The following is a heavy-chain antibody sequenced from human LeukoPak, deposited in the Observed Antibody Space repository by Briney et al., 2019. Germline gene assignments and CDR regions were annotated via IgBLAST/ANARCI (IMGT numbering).Heavy chain of an antibody. CDR3: AREVKQYCSGGSCRLFDY. CDR1: GFTFSNSA. D-gene: IGHD2-15*01. Sequence: GGSLRLSWAASGFTFSNSAMNWVRQAPGKGLEWVSYISSSSSTIYYADSVKGRFTISRDNAKNSLYLQMNSLRAEDTAVYYCAREVKQYCSGGSCRLFDYRGQGTLVTVSS. CDR2: ISSSSSTI. V-gene: IGHV3-48*01. J-gene: IGHJ4*02.